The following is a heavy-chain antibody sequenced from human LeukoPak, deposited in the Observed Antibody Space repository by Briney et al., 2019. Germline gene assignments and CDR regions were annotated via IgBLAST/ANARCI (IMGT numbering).Heavy chain of an antibody. CDR2: IKQDASEK. D-gene: IGHD5-18*01. V-gene: IGHV3-7*01. J-gene: IGHJ4*02. CDR1: GFTFSNYW. CDR3: VREGQTAWNDY. Sequence: GGSLRLSCAASGFTFSNYWMSWVRQAPGKGLEWVAIIKQDASEKYYVDSVKGRFTISRGNAKNSLYVQMNSLRVEDTAVYYCVREGQTAWNDYWGQGTLVTVSS.